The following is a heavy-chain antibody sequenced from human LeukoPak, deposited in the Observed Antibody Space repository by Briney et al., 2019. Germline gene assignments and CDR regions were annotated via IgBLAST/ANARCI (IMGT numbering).Heavy chain of an antibody. CDR3: ARQPHYYYGMDV. Sequence: GGSLRLSCAASGFTFSSYWIGWVRQMPGKGLEWMGIIYPDDSNTRYSPSFQGQVTISADKSISTAYLQWSSLKASDTAMYFCARQPHYYYGMDVWGQGTTVTVSS. CDR1: GFTFSSYW. CDR2: IYPDDSNT. J-gene: IGHJ6*02. V-gene: IGHV5-51*01.